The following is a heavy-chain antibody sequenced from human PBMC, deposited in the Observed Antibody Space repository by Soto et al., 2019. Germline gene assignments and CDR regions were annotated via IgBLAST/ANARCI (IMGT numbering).Heavy chain of an antibody. D-gene: IGHD4-17*01. Sequence: QVQLVESGGGVVQPGRSLRLSCAASGFTFSSYGMHWVRQAPGKGLEWVAVISYDGSNKYYADSVKGRFTISRDNSKNTLYLQMNNLRAEDTAVYYCAKLSVYGDSRGDFDYWGQGTMVTVSS. CDR1: GFTFSSYG. CDR3: AKLSVYGDSRGDFDY. CDR2: ISYDGSNK. V-gene: IGHV3-30*18. J-gene: IGHJ4*02.